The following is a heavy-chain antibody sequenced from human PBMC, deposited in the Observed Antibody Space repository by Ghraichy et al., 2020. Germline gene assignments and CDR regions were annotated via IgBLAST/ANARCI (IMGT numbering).Heavy chain of an antibody. J-gene: IGHJ6*03. CDR1: GFTFSNAW. V-gene: IGHV3-15*07. CDR3: TTQTDIVVVPAARSITQNYYYYYMDV. CDR2: IKSKTDGGTT. D-gene: IGHD2-2*01. Sequence: GGSLRLSCAASGFTFSNAWMNWVRQAPGKGLEWVGRIKSKTDGGTTDYAAPVKGRFTISRDDSKTTLYLQMNSLKTEDTAVYYCTTQTDIVVVPAARSITQNYYYYYMDVWGKGTTVTVSS.